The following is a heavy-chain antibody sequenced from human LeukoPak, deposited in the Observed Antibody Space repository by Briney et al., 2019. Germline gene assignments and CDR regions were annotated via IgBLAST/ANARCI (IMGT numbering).Heavy chain of an antibody. V-gene: IGHV4-59*01. J-gene: IGHJ3*02. Sequence: PSETLSLTCTVSGGSISSYYWSWIRQPPGKGLEWIGYIYYSGSTNYNPSLKSRVTISVDTSKNQFSLKLSSVTAADTAVYYCARDFGYGSYRAPSAFDIWGQGTMVTVSS. CDR3: ARDFGYGSYRAPSAFDI. D-gene: IGHD1-26*01. CDR1: GGSISSYY. CDR2: IYYSGST.